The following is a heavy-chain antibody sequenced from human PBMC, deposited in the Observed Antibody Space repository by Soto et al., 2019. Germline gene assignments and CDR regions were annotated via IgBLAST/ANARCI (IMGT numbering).Heavy chain of an antibody. D-gene: IGHD2-15*01. J-gene: IGHJ3*02. CDR3: ARDKRGWSAHEAFDI. Sequence: QVQLVESGGGVVQPGRSLRLSCAASGFTFSSYGMHWVRQAPGKGLEWVAVIWYDGSNKYYADSVKGRFTISRDNSKNTVYLQMNSLRAEDTAVYYCARDKRGWSAHEAFDIWGQGTMVTVSS. V-gene: IGHV3-33*01. CDR1: GFTFSSYG. CDR2: IWYDGSNK.